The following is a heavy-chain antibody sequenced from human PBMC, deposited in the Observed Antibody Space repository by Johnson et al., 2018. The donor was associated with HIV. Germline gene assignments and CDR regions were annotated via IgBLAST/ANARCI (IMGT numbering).Heavy chain of an antibody. V-gene: IGHV3-23*04. CDR3: AKDRGSYYFYAFDI. D-gene: IGHD1-26*01. Sequence: MQLVESGGGVVQPGRSLRLSCGASAFTFSSNDMKWVRQAPGKGLEWVSPISGSDHSTYYADSVRGRFTISRDNSKNTLYLQMNSLRAEDTAVYYCAKDRGSYYFYAFDIWGQGTMVTVSS. CDR1: AFTFSSND. J-gene: IGHJ3*02. CDR2: ISGSDHST.